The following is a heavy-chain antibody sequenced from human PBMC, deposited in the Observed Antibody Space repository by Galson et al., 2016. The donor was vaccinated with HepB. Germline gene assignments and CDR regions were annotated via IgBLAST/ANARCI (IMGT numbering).Heavy chain of an antibody. CDR2: VSSVGSSI. V-gene: IGHV3-48*02. CDR1: GFTFGDYN. Sequence: SLRLSCAASGFTFGDYNMNWVRQAPGKGLEWVSSVSSVGSSISYADSVKGRFTISRDNAKKSLYLKMDSLRDGETAVYFCARALGLALPPWIPVAPPPVLGYFDYWGQGALVTVSS. D-gene: IGHD3-16*01. J-gene: IGHJ4*02. CDR3: ARALGLALPPWIPVAPPPVLGYFDY.